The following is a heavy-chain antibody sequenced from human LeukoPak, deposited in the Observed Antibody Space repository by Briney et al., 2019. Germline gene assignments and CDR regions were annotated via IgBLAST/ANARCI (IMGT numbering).Heavy chain of an antibody. D-gene: IGHD2-15*01. V-gene: IGHV3-23*01. J-gene: IGHJ1*01. CDR1: GFSFNTYA. Sequence: GGSLRLSCAASGFSFNTYAMSWVRQTPGKGLEWVSAISNTGGSTYYADSVKGRFTVSRDKSKNTLSLQMNSLRAEDTAVYYCAQQVGYCSSGSCYFTYWGQGTLVTVSS. CDR3: AQQVGYCSSGSCYFTY. CDR2: ISNTGGST.